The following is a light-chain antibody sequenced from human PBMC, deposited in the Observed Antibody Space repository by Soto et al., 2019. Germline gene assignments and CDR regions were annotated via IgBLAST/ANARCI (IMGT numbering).Light chain of an antibody. CDR1: SSTVGGFNV. Sequence: QSALTQPASVSGSPGQSITISCTGTSSTVGGFNVVSWYQQHPGKAPKVIIYEGIKRPSGVSNRFSGSNSGSTASLTISGLQAEDESDYYCSSYINTNTLVFGGGTKLTVL. CDR2: EGI. J-gene: IGLJ2*01. CDR3: SSYINTNTLV. V-gene: IGLV2-14*02.